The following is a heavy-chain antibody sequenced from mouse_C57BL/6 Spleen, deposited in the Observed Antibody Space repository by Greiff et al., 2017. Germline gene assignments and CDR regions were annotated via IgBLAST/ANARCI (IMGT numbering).Heavy chain of an antibody. D-gene: IGHD2-4*01. J-gene: IGHJ3*01. CDR2: IRSKSNNYAT. CDR1: GFSFNTYA. CDR3: VRNDYSWFAY. Sequence: EVHLVESGGGLVQPKGSLKLSCAASGFSFNTYAMNWVRQAPGKGLEWVARIRSKSNNYATYYADSVKDRFTISRDDSESMLYLQMNNLKTEDTAMYYCVRNDYSWFAYWGQGTLVTVSA. V-gene: IGHV10-1*01.